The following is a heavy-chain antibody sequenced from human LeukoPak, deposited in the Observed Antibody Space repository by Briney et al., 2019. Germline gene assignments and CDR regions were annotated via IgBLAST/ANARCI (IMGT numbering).Heavy chain of an antibody. CDR3: ARAVAALDY. CDR2: IEQDGSEK. CDR1: GFTLSSYW. V-gene: IGHV3-7*03. Sequence: GGSLRLSCAASGFTLSSYWMNWVRQAPGKGLEWVANIEQDGSEKYYVDSVKGRFTISRDNAKNSLYLQMNSLRAEDTAVYYCARAVAALDYWGQGTLVTVSS. D-gene: IGHD6-19*01. J-gene: IGHJ4*02.